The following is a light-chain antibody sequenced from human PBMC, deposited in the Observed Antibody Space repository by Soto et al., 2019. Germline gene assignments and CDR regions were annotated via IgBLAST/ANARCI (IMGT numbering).Light chain of an antibody. J-gene: IGKJ4*01. V-gene: IGKV1-12*01. CDR1: QGITSW. CDR2: RAS. Sequence: DIQMTQSPSSVSASVGDRVTITCRASQGITSWLAWYQQKPGKAPKLLIYRASNLQSGVPSRFSGSGSGTDFPLTISGLQPADFATYYCQQTTTFPLTFGGGTQVEIK. CDR3: QQTTTFPLT.